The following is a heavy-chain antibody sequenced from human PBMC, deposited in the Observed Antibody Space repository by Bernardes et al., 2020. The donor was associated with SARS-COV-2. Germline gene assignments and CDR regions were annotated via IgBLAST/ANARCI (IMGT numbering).Heavy chain of an antibody. V-gene: IGHV3-7*04. CDR1: GFTFGSLS. J-gene: IGHJ4*02. Sequence: GGSLRLSCAASGFTFGSLSMSWVRQAPGKGLESVANINRDGSEKNCVDSVKGRFTISRDNAKTSLSLQMNSLMAEDTAVYYCARGGGSPDFWGQGTLVTVSS. D-gene: IGHD2-15*01. CDR3: ARGGGSPDF. CDR2: INRDGSEK.